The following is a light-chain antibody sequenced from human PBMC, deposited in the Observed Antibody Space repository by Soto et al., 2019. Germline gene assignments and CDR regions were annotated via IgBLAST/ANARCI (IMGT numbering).Light chain of an antibody. V-gene: IGKV3-20*01. J-gene: IGKJ4*01. CDR1: QSVSSNY. CDR2: GAS. Sequence: EIVLTQSPGTLSLSPGERATLSCRASQSVSSNYLAWYQQKAGQAHRLLIYGASSRATGIPDRFSGSGSGTDFTLTISRLEPEDFAVYYCQQYGTSPVTFGGGTKVEIK. CDR3: QQYGTSPVT.